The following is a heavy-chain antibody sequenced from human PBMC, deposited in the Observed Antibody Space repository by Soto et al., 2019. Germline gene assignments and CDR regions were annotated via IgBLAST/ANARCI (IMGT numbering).Heavy chain of an antibody. Sequence: QVQLVESGGGVVQPGRSLRLSCAASGFTFSSYGMHWVRQAPGKGLEWVAVIWYDGSNKYYADSVKGRFTISRDNSKNXLXXQRNSLRAENTAVYYCARDLRYSSSWYLGAEYFQHWGQGTLVTVSS. CDR3: ARDLRYSSSWYLGAEYFQH. D-gene: IGHD6-13*01. CDR2: IWYDGSNK. V-gene: IGHV3-33*01. CDR1: GFTFSSYG. J-gene: IGHJ1*01.